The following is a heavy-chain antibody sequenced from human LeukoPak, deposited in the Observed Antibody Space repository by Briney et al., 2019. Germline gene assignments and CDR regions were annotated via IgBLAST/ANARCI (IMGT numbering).Heavy chain of an antibody. CDR3: AKVSCSSTSCYSFDGDYFDY. CDR1: GFTFSSYA. CDR2: ISGSGGST. V-gene: IGHV3-23*01. Sequence: GGSLRLSCAASGFTFSSYAMSWVRQAPGKGQEWVSAISGSGGSTYYADSVKGRFTISRDNSKNTLYLQMNSLRAEDTAVYYCAKVSCSSTSCYSFDGDYFDYWGQGTLVTVSS. D-gene: IGHD2-2*01. J-gene: IGHJ4*02.